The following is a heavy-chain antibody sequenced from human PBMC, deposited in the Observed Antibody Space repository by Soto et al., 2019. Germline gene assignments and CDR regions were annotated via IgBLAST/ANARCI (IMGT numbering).Heavy chain of an antibody. D-gene: IGHD3-3*01. J-gene: IGHJ4*02. CDR1: GRSFSGYY. Sequence: PSETLFLTCALYGRSFSGYYWSWIRQPPGKGLEWIGEINHSGSTNYNPSLKSRVTISVDTSRNQFSLKLSSVTAADTAVYYCAREEGVRITIFGVVTSPRAHYFDYWGQGTLVTVSS. V-gene: IGHV4-34*01. CDR2: INHSGST. CDR3: AREEGVRITIFGVVTSPRAHYFDY.